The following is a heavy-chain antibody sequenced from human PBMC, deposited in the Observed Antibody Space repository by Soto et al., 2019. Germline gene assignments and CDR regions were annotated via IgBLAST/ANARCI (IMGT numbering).Heavy chain of an antibody. CDR2: IFSKDEK. V-gene: IGHV2-26*01. D-gene: IGHD6-13*01. Sequence: QVTLKESGPVLVKPTETLTLTCTVSGFSLSNARMGVSWIRQPPGKALQWLGHIFSKDEKSYSTSLKSSLTTSKDASKSQVVLTMATMDPVDTATYYCARTIAAAGYNYGMDVWGQGTTVTVFS. CDR3: ARTIAAAGYNYGMDV. CDR1: GFSLSNARMG. J-gene: IGHJ6*02.